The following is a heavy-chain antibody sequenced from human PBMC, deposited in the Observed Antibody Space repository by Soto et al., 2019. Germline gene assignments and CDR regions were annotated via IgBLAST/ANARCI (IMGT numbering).Heavy chain of an antibody. CDR2: ISAYNGNT. D-gene: IGHD3-22*01. V-gene: IGHV1-18*04. CDR1: GYTFTSYG. CDR3: ARDLRITMIVVVINYYYGMDV. J-gene: IGHJ6*02. Sequence: ASVKVSCKASGYTFTSYGISWVRQAPGQGLEWMGWISAYNGNTNYAQKLQGGVTMTTDTSTSTAYMELRSLRSDDTAVYYCARDLRITMIVVVINYYYGMDVWGQGTTDTVSS.